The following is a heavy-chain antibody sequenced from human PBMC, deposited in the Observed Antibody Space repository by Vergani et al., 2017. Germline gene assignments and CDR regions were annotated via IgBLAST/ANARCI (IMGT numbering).Heavy chain of an antibody. CDR3: ARNRGSYYYYYGMAV. V-gene: IGHV1-2*02. Sequence: QVQLVQSGAEVKKPGASVKVSCKASGYTFPGYYMHWVRQAPGQGVEWMGWINPNSGGTNYAQKFKGRVTMTRDKSISTAYMELGRLRSDDTAVYYCARNRGSYYYYYGMAVWGQGTTVTVSS. D-gene: IGHD1-26*01. CDR1: GYTFPGYY. CDR2: INPNSGGT. J-gene: IGHJ6*02.